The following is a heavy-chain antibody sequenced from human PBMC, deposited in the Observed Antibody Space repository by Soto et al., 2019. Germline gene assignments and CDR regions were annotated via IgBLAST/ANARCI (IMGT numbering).Heavy chain of an antibody. V-gene: IGHV5-10-1*01. CDR2: IDPTNSYT. D-gene: IGHD2-15*01. J-gene: IGHJ3*01. CDR3: SLNTDSENASDL. Sequence: ESLTLSFKESAHRFTTSWIHWVRQMPGKGLEWMGRIDPTNSYTKYSPSFEGHVTISADKSITTAYLSWSSLRASDTAMYYCSLNTDSENASDLWGQGTMVTVSS. CDR1: AHRFTTSW.